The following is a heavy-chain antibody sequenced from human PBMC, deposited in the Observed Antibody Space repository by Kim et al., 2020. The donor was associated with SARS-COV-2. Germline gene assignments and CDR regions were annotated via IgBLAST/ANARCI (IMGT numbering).Heavy chain of an antibody. J-gene: IGHJ3*02. V-gene: IGHV4-39*01. Sequence: SETLSLTCTVSGGSISSSSYYWGWIRQPPGKGLEWIGSIYYSGSTYYNPSLKSRVTISVDTSKNQFSLKLSSVTAADTAVYYCARSTFLSGVRLDSYGAFDIWGQGTMVTVSS. D-gene: IGHD1-26*01. CDR3: ARSTFLSGVRLDSYGAFDI. CDR2: IYYSGST. CDR1: GGSISSSSYY.